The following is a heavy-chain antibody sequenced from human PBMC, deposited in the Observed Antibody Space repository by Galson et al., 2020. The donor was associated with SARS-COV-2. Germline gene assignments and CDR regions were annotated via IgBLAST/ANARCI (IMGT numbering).Heavy chain of an antibody. CDR1: GFTFSDYY. D-gene: IGHD2-15*01. J-gene: IGHJ6*02. CDR3: ARDLDWSGGNCHAYGMDV. Sequence: KIGESLKISCAASGFTFSDYYMSWLRQAPGKGLEWVSYISNNNSTIYYADSVKGRFTISRDNAKNSLYLQMNSLRAEDTAVYYCARDLDWSGGNCHAYGMDVGGQGTTVTVSS. V-gene: IGHV3-11*01. CDR2: ISNNNSTI.